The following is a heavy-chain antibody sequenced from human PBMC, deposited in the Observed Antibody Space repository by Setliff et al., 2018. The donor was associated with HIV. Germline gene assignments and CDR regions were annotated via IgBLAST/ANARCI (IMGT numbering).Heavy chain of an antibody. V-gene: IGHV4-59*01. CDR2: VYYTGST. CDR1: SDSIRFYY. D-gene: IGHD6-13*01. Sequence: PSETLSLTCTVSSDSIRFYYWTWIRQPPGKGLEWIGNVYYTGSTNYNPSLKSRVTISVDTSKNLFSLQLTSVTAADTAVYYCARHVGISIGGTRGDFDCWGQGTLVTVSS. CDR3: ARHVGISIGGTRGDFDC. J-gene: IGHJ4*02.